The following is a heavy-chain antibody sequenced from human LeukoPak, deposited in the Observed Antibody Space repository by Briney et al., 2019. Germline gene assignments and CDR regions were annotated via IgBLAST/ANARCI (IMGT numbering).Heavy chain of an antibody. CDR2: IIPIFGTA. D-gene: IGHD2-2*02. CDR1: GGTFSSYA. CDR3: AREVVVVPAAICWFDP. J-gene: IGHJ5*02. Sequence: SVKVSCKASGGTFSSYAISWVRQAPGQGLEWMGGIIPIFGTANYAQKFQGRVTITTDESTSTAYMELSSLRSEDTAVYYCAREVVVVPAAICWFDPWGQGTPVTVSS. V-gene: IGHV1-69*05.